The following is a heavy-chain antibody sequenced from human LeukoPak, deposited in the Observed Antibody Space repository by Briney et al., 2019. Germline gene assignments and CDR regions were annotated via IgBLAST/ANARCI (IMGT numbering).Heavy chain of an antibody. CDR1: GFSFANYW. CDR2: IKQDGSDK. V-gene: IGHV3-7*01. J-gene: IGHJ4*02. CDR3: AKEGRYCSGGTCYLGN. Sequence: PGGSLRLSCAASGFSFANYWMTWVRQAPGKGLEWVANIKQDGSDKYYVGSVKGRFTISRDNAKNSVYLQMNSLRAEDTAMYYCAKEGRYCSGGTCYLGNWGQGTQVTVSS. D-gene: IGHD2-15*01.